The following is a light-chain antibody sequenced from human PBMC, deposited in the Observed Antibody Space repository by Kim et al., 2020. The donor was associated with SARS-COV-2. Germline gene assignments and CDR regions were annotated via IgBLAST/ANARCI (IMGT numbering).Light chain of an antibody. J-gene: IGKJ1*01. Sequence: ASVGDRVTITCWATGSIYKWVAWYQQKPGKAPKLLIYDASTLENGVQSTFSGSGSGTEFTLTISSLQPDDYATYYCQQYFSYPTFGQGTKVDIK. V-gene: IGKV1-5*01. CDR2: DAS. CDR1: GSIYKW. CDR3: QQYFSYPT.